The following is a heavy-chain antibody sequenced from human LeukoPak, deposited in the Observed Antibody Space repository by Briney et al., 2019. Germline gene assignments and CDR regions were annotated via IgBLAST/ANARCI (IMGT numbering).Heavy chain of an antibody. D-gene: IGHD3-22*01. CDR3: ARASFGHYYDSSGPPDY. V-gene: IGHV4-31*03. Sequence: PSETLSLTCTVSGGSISSGGYYWSWIRQHPGKGLEWIGYIYYSGSTYYNPSLKSRVTISVDTSKNQFSLKLSSVTAADTAVYYCARASFGHYYDSSGPPDYWGQGTLVTVSS. CDR1: GGSISSGGYY. J-gene: IGHJ4*02. CDR2: IYYSGST.